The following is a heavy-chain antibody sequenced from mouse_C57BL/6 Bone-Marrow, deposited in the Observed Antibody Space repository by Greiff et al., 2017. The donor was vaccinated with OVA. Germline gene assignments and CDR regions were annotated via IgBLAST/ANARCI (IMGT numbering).Heavy chain of an antibody. CDR2: ISRGGGYT. CDR1: GFTFSSYA. J-gene: IGHJ4*01. CDR3: TRDLETDYAMDY. Sequence: EVMLVESGEGLVKPGGSLKLSCAASGFTFSSYAMSWVRQTPEQRLEWVAYISRGGGYTYYADTLKGRFTISRDNARNTLYLQMSSLKSEDTAMYYCTRDLETDYAMDYWGQGTSVTVSS. V-gene: IGHV5-9-1*02.